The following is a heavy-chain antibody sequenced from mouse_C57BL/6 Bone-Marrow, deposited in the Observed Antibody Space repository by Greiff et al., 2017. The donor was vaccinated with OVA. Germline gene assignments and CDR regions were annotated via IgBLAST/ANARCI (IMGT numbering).Heavy chain of an antibody. CDR1: GYTFTSYG. D-gene: IGHD1-1*01. Sequence: QVQLQQSGAELARPGASVKLSCKASGYTFTSYGISWVKQRTGQGLEWIGEIYPRSGNTYYNEKFKGKATLTADKSSSTAYMELRSLTSEDSAVYFCARIYYYGSYWYFYVWGTGTTVTVSS. CDR2: IYPRSGNT. CDR3: ARIYYYGSYWYFYV. V-gene: IGHV1-81*01. J-gene: IGHJ1*03.